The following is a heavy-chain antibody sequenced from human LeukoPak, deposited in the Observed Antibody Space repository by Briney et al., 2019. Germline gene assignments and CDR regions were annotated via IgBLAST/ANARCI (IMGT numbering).Heavy chain of an antibody. Sequence: SETLSLTCTVSGGSISSYYWSWIRQPPGKGLEWIGYIYYSGSTYYNPSLKSRVTISVDTSKNQFSLKLSSVTAADTAVYYCARGGDGYYYDSGFDYWGQGTLVTVSS. CDR3: ARGGDGYYYDSGFDY. CDR2: IYYSGST. V-gene: IGHV4-59*01. D-gene: IGHD3-22*01. J-gene: IGHJ4*02. CDR1: GGSISSYY.